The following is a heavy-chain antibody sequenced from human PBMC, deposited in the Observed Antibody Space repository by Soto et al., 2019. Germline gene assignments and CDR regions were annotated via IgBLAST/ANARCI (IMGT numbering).Heavy chain of an antibody. V-gene: IGHV3-30-3*01. J-gene: IGHJ4*02. CDR2: ISFDGSNK. D-gene: IGHD2-21*01. CDR3: ARDSQCSGDHCYGPLGY. Sequence: QVQLVESGGGVVQPGRSLRLSCAASGFMLSTYAMHWVRQAPGKGLEWVAVISFDGSNKYYAEPMKGRFTISRDNSRNTLFLQINSLRPEDTATYYCARDSQCSGDHCYGPLGYWGQGTQVTVS. CDR1: GFMLSTYA.